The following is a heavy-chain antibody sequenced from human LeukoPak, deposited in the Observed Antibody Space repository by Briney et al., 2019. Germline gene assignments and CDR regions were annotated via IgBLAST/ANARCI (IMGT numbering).Heavy chain of an antibody. CDR1: GGSITSYY. CDR2: ISDSGST. CDR3: ARGISRAKTDY. J-gene: IGHJ4*02. Sequence: SETLSLTCTVSGGSITSYYWSWIRQPPGKGLEWIGYISDSGSTNYNPSLKGRVTISLDTSKNQFSLKLSSVTAADTAVYFCARGISRAKTDYWGQGTLVTVSS. V-gene: IGHV4-59*01.